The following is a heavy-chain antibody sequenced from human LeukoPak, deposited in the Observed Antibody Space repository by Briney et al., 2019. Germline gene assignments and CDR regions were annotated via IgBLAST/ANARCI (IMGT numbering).Heavy chain of an antibody. CDR1: GSTFSSYG. J-gene: IGHJ1*01. D-gene: IGHD6-19*01. Sequence: GRSLRLSCAASGSTFSSYGMHWVRQAPGKGLEWVAVISYDGSNKYYADSVKSRFTISRDNSKNTLYLQMNSLRAEDTAVYYCAAPEGGWGAWIGYFQHWGQGTLVTVSS. CDR3: AAPEGGWGAWIGYFQH. CDR2: ISYDGSNK. V-gene: IGHV3-30*03.